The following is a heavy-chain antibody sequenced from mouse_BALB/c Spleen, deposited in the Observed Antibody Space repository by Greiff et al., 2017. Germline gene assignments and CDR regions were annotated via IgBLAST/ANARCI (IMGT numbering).Heavy chain of an antibody. V-gene: IGHV3-6*02. CDR1: GYSITSGYY. Sequence: EVKLEESGPGLVKPSQSLSLTCSVTGYSITSGYYWNWIRQFPGNKLEWMGYISYDGSNNYNPSLKNRISITRDTSKNQFFLKLNSVTTEDTATYYCARALLRYHWYFDVWGAGTTVTVSS. J-gene: IGHJ1*01. CDR2: ISYDGSN. D-gene: IGHD1-1*01. CDR3: ARALLRYHWYFDV.